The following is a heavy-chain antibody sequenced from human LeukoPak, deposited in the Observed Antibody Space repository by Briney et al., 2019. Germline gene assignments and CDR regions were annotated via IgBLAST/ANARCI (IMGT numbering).Heavy chain of an antibody. CDR1: GVSVSRNY. D-gene: IGHD2-2*01. Sequence: GGSLRLSCAASGVSVSRNYMSWVRQAPGKGLEWVSGISSSGGGTYYADSVKGRFTISRDNSKNTLYLQMNSLRAEDTAVYYCAKEERPIVVIAAAIIDYWGQGTLVTVSS. V-gene: IGHV3-23*01. CDR2: ISSSGGGT. J-gene: IGHJ4*02. CDR3: AKEERPIVVIAAAIIDY.